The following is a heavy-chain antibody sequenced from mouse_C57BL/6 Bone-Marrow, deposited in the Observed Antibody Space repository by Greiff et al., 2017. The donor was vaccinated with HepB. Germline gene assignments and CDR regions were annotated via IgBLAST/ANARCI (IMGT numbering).Heavy chain of an antibody. CDR1: GYTFTDYY. CDR2: INPNNGGT. D-gene: IGHD4-1*01. J-gene: IGHJ2*01. V-gene: IGHV1-26*01. CDR3: AGNWDYFDY. Sequence: EVQLQQSGPELVKPGASVKISCKASGYTFTDYYMNWVKQSHGKSLEWIGDINPNNGGTSYNQKFKGKATLTVDKSSSTAYMELRSLTSEDSAVYYCAGNWDYFDYWGQGTTLTVSS.